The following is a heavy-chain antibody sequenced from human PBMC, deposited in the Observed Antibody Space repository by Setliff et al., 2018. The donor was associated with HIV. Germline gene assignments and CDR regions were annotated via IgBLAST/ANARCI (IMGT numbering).Heavy chain of an antibody. Sequence: PGGSLRLSCAASGFTFTDYWMHWVRQVPGQGLVWVSRINVDGSSISYADSVKGRFTISRDNAKNTLFLQMNSLRAEDTSMYYCVRVEYCGGDCYGAFDVWGRGTMVTVSS. CDR3: VRVEYCGGDCYGAFDV. J-gene: IGHJ3*01. D-gene: IGHD2-21*01. CDR1: GFTFTDYW. CDR2: INVDGSSI. V-gene: IGHV3-74*01.